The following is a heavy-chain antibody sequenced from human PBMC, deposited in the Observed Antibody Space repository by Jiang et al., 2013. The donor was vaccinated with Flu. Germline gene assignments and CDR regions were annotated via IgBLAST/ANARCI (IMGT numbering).Heavy chain of an antibody. CDR2: INSDGSST. CDR3: ARYYDFWSGYPNQPTDY. J-gene: IGHJ4*02. V-gene: IGHV3-74*01. Sequence: WVSRINSDGSSTSYADSVKGRFTISRDNAKNTLYLQMNSLRAEDTAVYYCARYYDFWSGYPNQPTDYWGQGTLVTVSS. D-gene: IGHD3-3*01.